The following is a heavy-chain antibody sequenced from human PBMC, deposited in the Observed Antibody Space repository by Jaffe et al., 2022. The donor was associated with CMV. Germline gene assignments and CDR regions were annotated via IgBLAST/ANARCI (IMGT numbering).Heavy chain of an antibody. J-gene: IGHJ4*02. CDR1: GFTFGDYA. CDR2: IRSKAYGGTT. CDR3: TSGHHYDILTGYIDY. V-gene: IGHV3-49*05. D-gene: IGHD3-9*01. Sequence: EVQLVESGGGLVKPGRSLRLSCTASGFTFGDYAMSWFRQAPGKGLEWVGFIRSKAYGGTTEYAASVKGRFTISRDDSKSIAYLQMNSLKTEDTAVYYCTSGHHYDILTGYIDYWGQGTLVTVSS.